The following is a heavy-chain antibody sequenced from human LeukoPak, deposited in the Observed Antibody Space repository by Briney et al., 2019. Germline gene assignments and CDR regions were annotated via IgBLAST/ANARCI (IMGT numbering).Heavy chain of an antibody. CDR3: ARTGDYLWNYIDY. V-gene: IGHV1-2*02. Sequence: GASVKVSCKASGYTFTNYYIHWVRQAPGQGLEWMGWINPNGGDTNYARKFQGRVTMTRDTSISTAYMELGGLRSDDTALYYCARTGDYLWNYIDYWGQGTLVTVSS. D-gene: IGHD1-7*01. J-gene: IGHJ4*02. CDR1: GYTFTNYY. CDR2: INPNGGDT.